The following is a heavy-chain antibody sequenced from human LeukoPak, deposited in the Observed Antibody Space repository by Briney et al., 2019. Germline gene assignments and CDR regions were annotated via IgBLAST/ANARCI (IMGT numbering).Heavy chain of an antibody. V-gene: IGHV3-74*01. CDR1: GFTFSSHW. CDR3: ARDRWFGESRAFDI. J-gene: IGHJ3*02. CDR2: INNAGNST. D-gene: IGHD3-10*01. Sequence: GGSLRLSCAASGFTFSSHWMHWVRQAPGKGLVWVSRINNAGNSTSYADSVKGRFTVSRDNAKNTLYLEMNSLRAEDAALYYCARDRWFGESRAFDIWGQGTMVTVSS.